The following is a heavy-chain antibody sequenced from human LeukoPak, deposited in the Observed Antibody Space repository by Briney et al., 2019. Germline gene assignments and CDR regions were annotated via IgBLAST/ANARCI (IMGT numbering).Heavy chain of an antibody. CDR3: ARVSYGTGIPFADH. Sequence: GGSLRLSCAASGFTFSSYSMNWVRQAPGKGLEWVSYISSSSSTIYYADSVKGRFTISRDNAKNSLYLQMNSLRVEDAAVYYCARVSYGTGIPFADHWGQGTLVTVSP. J-gene: IGHJ4*02. CDR1: GFTFSSYS. V-gene: IGHV3-48*04. D-gene: IGHD3-10*01. CDR2: ISSSSSTI.